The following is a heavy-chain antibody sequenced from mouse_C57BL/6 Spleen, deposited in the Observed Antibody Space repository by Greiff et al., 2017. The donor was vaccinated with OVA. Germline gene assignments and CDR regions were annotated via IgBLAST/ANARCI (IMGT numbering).Heavy chain of an antibody. J-gene: IGHJ2*01. CDR1: GYAFSSSW. V-gene: IGHV1-82*01. D-gene: IGHD2-5*01. CDR2: IYPGDGDT. CDR3: ASNSNYEYFDY. Sequence: QVQLQQSGPELVKPGASVKISCKASGYAFSSSWMNWVKQRPGKGLEWIGRIYPGDGDTNYNGKFKGKATLTADKSSSTAYMQLSSLTSEDSAVYFCASNSNYEYFDYWGQGTTLTVSS.